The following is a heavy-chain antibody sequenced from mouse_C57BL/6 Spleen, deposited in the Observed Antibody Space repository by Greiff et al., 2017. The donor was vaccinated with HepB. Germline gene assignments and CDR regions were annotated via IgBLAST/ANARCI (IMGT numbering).Heavy chain of an antibody. J-gene: IGHJ4*01. V-gene: IGHV1-53*01. Sequence: QVQLKQPGTELVKPGASVKLSCKASGYTFTSYWMHWVKQRPGQGLGWIGNINPSNGGTNYNEKFKSKATLTVDKSSSTAYMQLSSLTSEDSAVYYCARSRKFITTVVAPSYAMDYWGQGTSVTVSS. CDR2: INPSNGGT. CDR1: GYTFTSYW. D-gene: IGHD1-1*01. CDR3: ARSRKFITTVVAPSYAMDY.